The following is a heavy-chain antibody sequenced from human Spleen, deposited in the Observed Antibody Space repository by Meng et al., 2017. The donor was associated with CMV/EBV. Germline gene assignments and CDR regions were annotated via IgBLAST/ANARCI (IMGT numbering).Heavy chain of an antibody. V-gene: IGHV3-48*04. J-gene: IGHJ6*02. D-gene: IGHD3-16*01. CDR2: ISSSSNTI. CDR3: ARLRYYGMDV. Sequence: GESLKISCAASGFTFSAYVMSWVRQAPGKGLEWVSYISSSSNTISYADSVKGRFTVSRDNAKNSLYLQMNSLRAEDTAVYYCARLRYYGMDVWGQGTTVTVSS. CDR1: GFTFSAYV.